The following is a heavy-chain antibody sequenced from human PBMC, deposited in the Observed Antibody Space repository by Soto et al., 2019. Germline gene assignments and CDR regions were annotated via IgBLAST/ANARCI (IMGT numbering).Heavy chain of an antibody. CDR3: ARRPADYYDSSAYFDY. D-gene: IGHD3-22*01. J-gene: IGHJ4*02. CDR1: GGSISSSSYY. V-gene: IGHV4-39*01. CDR2: IYYSGST. Sequence: SETLSLTCTVSGGSISSSSYYWGWIRQPPGKGLEWIGGIYYSGSTYYNPSLKRRVTISVDKSKNQLSLRLSSVTAADTAVYYCARRPADYYDSSAYFDYWGQGTLVTVSS.